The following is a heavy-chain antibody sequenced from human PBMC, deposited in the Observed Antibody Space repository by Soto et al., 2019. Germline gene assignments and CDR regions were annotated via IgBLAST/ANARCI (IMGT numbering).Heavy chain of an antibody. Sequence: PSETRSLTCTVSGDSISTDYWSWYRQSPGKGLEWIGFIYYGGSTNYNPSLKSRVTISVDTPKNQFSLKLSSVTAADTAVYYCAKNWNWGSLVHWGQGTLVTVSS. CDR2: IYYGGST. V-gene: IGHV4-59*08. D-gene: IGHD7-27*01. J-gene: IGHJ4*02. CDR1: GDSISTDY. CDR3: AKNWNWGSLVH.